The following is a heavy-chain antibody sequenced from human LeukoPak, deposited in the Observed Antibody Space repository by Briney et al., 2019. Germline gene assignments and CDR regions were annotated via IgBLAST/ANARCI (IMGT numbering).Heavy chain of an antibody. D-gene: IGHD6-13*01. CDR1: GFTFSNYW. CDR2: IKTDGSES. Sequence: PGGSLRLSCAASGFTFSNYWMGWVRQAPGKGLEWVANIKTDGSESYYVDSVKGRFTISRDNAKNSLYLQMNSLRAEDTAVYYCARDVGSSWYGQNWFDPWGQGTLVTVSS. J-gene: IGHJ5*02. CDR3: ARDVGSSWYGQNWFDP. V-gene: IGHV3-7*01.